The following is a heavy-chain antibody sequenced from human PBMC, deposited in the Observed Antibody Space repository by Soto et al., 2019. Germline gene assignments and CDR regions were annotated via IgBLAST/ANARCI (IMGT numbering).Heavy chain of an antibody. J-gene: IGHJ4*02. D-gene: IGHD3-10*01. CDR1: GFTFRSYW. V-gene: IGHV3-7*01. CDR2: IKQDGSEK. CDR3: ARDLLSGSYGDY. Sequence: GGSLRLSCAASGFTFRSYWMSWVRQAPGKGLEWVANIKQDGSEKYYVDSVKGRFTTSRDNAENSLYLQMNSLRAEDTAVYYCARDLLSGSYGDYWGQGTLVTVSS.